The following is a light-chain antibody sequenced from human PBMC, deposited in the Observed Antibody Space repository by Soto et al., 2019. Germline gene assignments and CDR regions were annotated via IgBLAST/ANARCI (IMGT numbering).Light chain of an antibody. V-gene: IGKV3-20*01. CDR1: QSISTSS. CDR3: QYYGNSPLT. J-gene: IGKJ1*01. Sequence: EFVLTQSPGTLSLSPGERATLSCRASQSISTSSLAWYRQKPGQAPRLLIYGAFNRATGIPDRFSGGGSGTDFTLTITRLEPEDFAVYYCQYYGNSPLTFGQGTKVDI. CDR2: GAF.